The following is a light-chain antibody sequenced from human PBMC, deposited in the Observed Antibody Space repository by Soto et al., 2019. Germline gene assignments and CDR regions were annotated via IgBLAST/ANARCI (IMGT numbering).Light chain of an antibody. CDR2: LNSDGSH. J-gene: IGLJ2*01. Sequence: QSVLTQSPSASASLGASVKLTCTLSSGHSYYAIAWHQQQPEKGPRYLMKLNSDGSHSKGDGIPDRFSGSSSGAERYLTISSLQSEDEADYYCQTWGTGGVVFGGGIKLTVL. V-gene: IGLV4-69*01. CDR3: QTWGTGGVV. CDR1: SGHSYYA.